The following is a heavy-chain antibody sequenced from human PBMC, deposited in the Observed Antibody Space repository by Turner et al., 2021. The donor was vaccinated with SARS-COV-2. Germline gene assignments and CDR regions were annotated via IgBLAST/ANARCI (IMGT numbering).Heavy chain of an antibody. V-gene: IGHV4-34*01. CDR3: AKRRGYCDSTGCNYGMDV. CDR2: INHRGST. CDR1: GGSFSGYW. D-gene: IGHD2-2*01. Sequence: QVQLQQWGTGLLKPSETLSLTCAVYGGSFSGYWWTWIRQPTGKGLEWIGEINHRGSTNYNPSLKSRVTISVDTSKSQFSLKLSSVTAADTAGYYCAKRRGYCDSTGCNYGMDVWGQGTTVTVSS. J-gene: IGHJ6*02.